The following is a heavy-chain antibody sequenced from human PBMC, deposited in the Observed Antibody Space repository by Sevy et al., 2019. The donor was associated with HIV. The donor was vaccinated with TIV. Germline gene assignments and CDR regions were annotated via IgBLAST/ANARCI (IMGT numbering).Heavy chain of an antibody. Sequence: SETLSLTWTVSGGSVSSGSYFWSWIRQPPGKGLEWIGYIHYSGSTNYNPSLKSRVTISVDTSKNLFSLNLSSVTAADTAVYYCARDSGTYPYYFDYWGQGTLVTVSS. J-gene: IGHJ4*02. CDR3: ARDSGTYPYYFDY. CDR2: IHYSGST. D-gene: IGHD1-26*01. V-gene: IGHV4-61*01. CDR1: GGSVSSGSYF.